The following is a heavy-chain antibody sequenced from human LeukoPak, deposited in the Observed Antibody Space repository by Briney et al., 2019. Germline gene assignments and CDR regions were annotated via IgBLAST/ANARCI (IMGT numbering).Heavy chain of an antibody. CDR3: ATRATAGPW. Sequence: GTLSLTCAVSGASITSTYWATWVRQPPGKGLEWIGEIHDSGSTNYNPSLKSRVTMSVDKSRNQFSLNLTSVTAADTAVYYCATRATAGPWWGQGTLVTVSS. D-gene: IGHD6-13*01. CDR1: GASITSTYW. J-gene: IGHJ4*02. V-gene: IGHV4-4*02. CDR2: IHDSGST.